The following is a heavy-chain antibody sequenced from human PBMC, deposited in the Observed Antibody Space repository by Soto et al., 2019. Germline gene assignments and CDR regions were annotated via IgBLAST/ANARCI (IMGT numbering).Heavy chain of an antibody. D-gene: IGHD4-17*01. CDR3: VSVEGTTTVTGDYYNSAANA. CDR1: GGTITYYY. Sequence: PSETLFLTCTVSGGTITYYYWSWIRQAPEKGLEWLGYIFDGGSANYNPSLKSRVSFSLDKSQNQSSMKLTSVTGADTAIYYCVSVEGTTTVTGDYYNSAANACGKGTAVTASS. CDR2: IFDGGSA. V-gene: IGHV4-59*12. J-gene: IGHJ6*03.